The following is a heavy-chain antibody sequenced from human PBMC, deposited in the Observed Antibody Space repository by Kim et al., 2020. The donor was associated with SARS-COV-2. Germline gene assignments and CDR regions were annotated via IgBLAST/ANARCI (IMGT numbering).Heavy chain of an antibody. CDR2: GSEK. D-gene: IGHD3-10*01. Sequence: GSEKDYVDSVKGRFTISRDDAKNAVYLQMTSLRADDTAVYFCVRGGSISWGQGALVTVSS. CDR3: VRGGSIS. V-gene: IGHV3-7*03. J-gene: IGHJ4*02.